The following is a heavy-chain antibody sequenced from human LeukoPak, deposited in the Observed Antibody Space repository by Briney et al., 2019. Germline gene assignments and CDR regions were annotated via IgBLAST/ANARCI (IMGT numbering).Heavy chain of an antibody. J-gene: IGHJ4*02. CDR2: IKQDGSEK. Sequence: PRGSPRLSCAASGFTFSSYWMSWVCQAPGKGLEWVANIKQDGSEKYYVDSVKGRFTISRDNAKNSLYLQMNSLRAEDTAVYYCARDRSGSYPYCFDFWGQGTLVTASS. CDR1: GFTFSSYW. V-gene: IGHV3-7*05. D-gene: IGHD1-26*01. CDR3: ARDRSGSYPYCFDF.